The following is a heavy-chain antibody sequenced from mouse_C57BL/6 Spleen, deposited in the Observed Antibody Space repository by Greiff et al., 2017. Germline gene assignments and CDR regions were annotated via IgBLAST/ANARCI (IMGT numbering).Heavy chain of an antibody. Sequence: QVQLQQSGPGLVAPSQSLSITCTVSGFSLTGYGVHWVRQPTGKGLEWLVVIWSDGSTTDTSALKNRQSISTKKSKSQVIIKMNSLQTEDTDRNYCDRHEGYEAMDYWGQGTSVTVSS. CDR1: GFSLTGYG. CDR3: DRHEGYEAMDY. V-gene: IGHV2-6-1*01. J-gene: IGHJ4*01. CDR2: IWSDGST.